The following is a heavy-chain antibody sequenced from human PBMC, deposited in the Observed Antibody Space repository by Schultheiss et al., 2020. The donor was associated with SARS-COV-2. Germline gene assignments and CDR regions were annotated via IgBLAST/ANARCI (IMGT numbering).Heavy chain of an antibody. D-gene: IGHD6-13*01. V-gene: IGHV4-59*12. J-gene: IGHJ6*02. CDR1: GGSISSYY. Sequence: SETLSLTCTVSGGSISSYYWSWIRQPPGKGLEWIGYIYYSGSTNYNPSLKSRVTMSVDTSKNQFSLKLSSVTAADTAVYYCARDAYRQQLANRNYYYYGMDVWGQGTTVTVSS. CDR3: ARDAYRQQLANRNYYYYGMDV. CDR2: IYYSGST.